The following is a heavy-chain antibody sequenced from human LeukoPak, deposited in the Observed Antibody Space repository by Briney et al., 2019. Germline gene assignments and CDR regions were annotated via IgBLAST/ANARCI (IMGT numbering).Heavy chain of an antibody. CDR2: IIPIFGTA. J-gene: IGHJ4*02. V-gene: IGHV1-69*06. D-gene: IGHD3-16*02. CDR1: GGTFSSYA. Sequence: ASVKLSCKASGGTFSSYAISWVRQAPGQGLEWMGGIIPIFGTANYAHKFQGRVTIAADKSTSTAYMQLRTLRSEHTAVYYCVRCDYVWGSYRFDSWGEGRLVTVPS. CDR3: VRCDYVWGSYRFDS.